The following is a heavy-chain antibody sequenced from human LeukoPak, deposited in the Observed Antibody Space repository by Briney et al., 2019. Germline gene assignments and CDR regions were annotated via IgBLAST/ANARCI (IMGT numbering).Heavy chain of an antibody. V-gene: IGHV3-30*02. Sequence: PGRSLRLSSAASGLTFSSYGMHWVRQAPGKGLEWVAFIRYDGSNTYYADSVKGRVTISRDNSKSTLYLQMNSLRAEDTAVYYCAKAPVDSYYDSSGYYLDYWGQGTLVTVSS. CDR3: AKAPVDSYYDSSGYYLDY. CDR1: GLTFSSYG. D-gene: IGHD3-22*01. J-gene: IGHJ4*02. CDR2: IRYDGSNT.